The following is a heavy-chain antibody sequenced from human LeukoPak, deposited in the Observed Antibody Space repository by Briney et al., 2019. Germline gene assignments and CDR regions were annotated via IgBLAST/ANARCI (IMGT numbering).Heavy chain of an antibody. CDR3: ARSRYCSSTSCYSFDY. CDR1: GYTFTGYY. D-gene: IGHD2-2*01. CDR2: INPNSGGT. Sequence: GASVTVSCKASGYTFTGYYMHWVRQAPGQGLEWMGWINPNSGGTNYAQKFQGRVTMTRDTSISTAYMELSRLRSDDTAVYYCARSRYCSSTSCYSFDYWGQGTLVTVSS. V-gene: IGHV1-2*02. J-gene: IGHJ4*02.